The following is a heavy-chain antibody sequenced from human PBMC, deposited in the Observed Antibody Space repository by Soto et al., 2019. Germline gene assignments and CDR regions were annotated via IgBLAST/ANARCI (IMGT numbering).Heavy chain of an antibody. CDR2: ISYDGYNK. CDR1: GFTFSIYA. J-gene: IGHJ4*02. D-gene: IGHD6-19*01. V-gene: IGHV3-30-3*01. Sequence: GESLKISCAASGFTFSIYAIHWVRQAPGKGLEWVAVISYDGYNKYYADSVQGRFTISRDNSKNTLYLQMNSLRAEDTAVYYCARDGDSSGSYMVDYWGQGTLVTVSS. CDR3: ARDGDSSGSYMVDY.